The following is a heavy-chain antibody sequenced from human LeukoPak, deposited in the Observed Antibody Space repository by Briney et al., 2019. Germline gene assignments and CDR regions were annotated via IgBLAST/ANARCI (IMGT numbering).Heavy chain of an antibody. CDR3: AKPMEYQLLSDY. Sequence: GSLRLSRAASGFTFSSYALSWVRQAPGTGLEWVSAISGSGGSTYYADSVKGRFTISRDNSKNTLYLQMNSLRAEDTAVYYCAKPMEYQLLSDYWGQGTLVTVSS. V-gene: IGHV3-23*01. D-gene: IGHD2-2*01. CDR2: ISGSGGST. J-gene: IGHJ4*02. CDR1: GFTFSSYA.